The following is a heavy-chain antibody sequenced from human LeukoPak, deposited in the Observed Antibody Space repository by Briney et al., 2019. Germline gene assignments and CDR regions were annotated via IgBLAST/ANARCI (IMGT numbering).Heavy chain of an antibody. D-gene: IGHD3-3*02. CDR2: IKQDGSEK. Sequence: GGSLRLSCAASGFSFSNYWMSWVRQAPGKGLEWVANIKQDGSEKYYVDSVKGRFTISRDNANNSLYLQMNSLRAEDTAVYYCARVLAAAIDYWGQGTLVTVSS. CDR1: GFSFSNYW. V-gene: IGHV3-7*01. CDR3: ARVLAAAIDY. J-gene: IGHJ4*02.